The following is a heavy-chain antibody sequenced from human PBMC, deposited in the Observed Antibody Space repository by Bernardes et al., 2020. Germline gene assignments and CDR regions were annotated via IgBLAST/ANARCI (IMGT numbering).Heavy chain of an antibody. CDR3: ARVDSSGYYLGY. CDR2: IIPIFGTA. Sequence: SVKVSCKASGGTFSSYAISWVRQAPGQGLEWMGGIIPIFGTANYAQKFQGRVTITADESTSTAYMELSSLRSEDTAVYYCARVDSSGYYLGYWGQGTLVTVSS. V-gene: IGHV1-69*13. D-gene: IGHD3-22*01. CDR1: GGTFSSYA. J-gene: IGHJ4*02.